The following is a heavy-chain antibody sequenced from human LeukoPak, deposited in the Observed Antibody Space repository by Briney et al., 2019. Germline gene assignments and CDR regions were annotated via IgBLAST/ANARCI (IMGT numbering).Heavy chain of an antibody. CDR2: VYHSGST. Sequence: SETLSLTCTVSGDSISSRNIYWGWIRQAPGKGLEWIGTVYHSGSTYYNPSLETRVIISADTSKNQLSLGLSSVTAADTALYYCARHLYFYGSGSRYFDFWGQGTLVTVST. V-gene: IGHV4-39*01. CDR1: GDSISSRNIY. J-gene: IGHJ4*02. CDR3: ARHLYFYGSGSRYFDF. D-gene: IGHD3-10*01.